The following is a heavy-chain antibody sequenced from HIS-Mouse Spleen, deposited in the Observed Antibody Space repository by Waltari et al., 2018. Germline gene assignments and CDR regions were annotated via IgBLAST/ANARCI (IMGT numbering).Heavy chain of an antibody. V-gene: IGHV3-74*01. D-gene: IGHD1-1*01. CDR2: IKSDGSST. CDR3: ARDLELDAFDI. CDR1: GFTFSSYW. Sequence: EVQLVESGGGLVQPGGSLRLSCAASGFTFSSYWMHWVRQAPGKGLVWVSSIKSDGSSTSYADSVKGRFTISRDNAKNTLYLQMNSLRAEDTAVYYCARDLELDAFDIWGQGTMVTVSS. J-gene: IGHJ3*02.